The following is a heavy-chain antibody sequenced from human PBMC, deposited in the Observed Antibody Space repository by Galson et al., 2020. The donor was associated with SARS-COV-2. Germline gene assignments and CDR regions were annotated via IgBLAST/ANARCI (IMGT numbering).Heavy chain of an antibody. CDR3: AKEPRITMFGVVTRAGMDV. CDR2: ISGSGGYT. CDR1: GLSFSNYG. Sequence: GGSLRLSCAASGLSFSNYGMSWVRQAPGKGLEWVSYISGSGGYTSYADPEKGRFTISRDNSKHILFLQMNSLGAEDTAVYFCAKEPRITMFGVVTRAGMDVWGQGTTVTVSS. V-gene: IGHV3-23*01. D-gene: IGHD3-3*01. J-gene: IGHJ6*02.